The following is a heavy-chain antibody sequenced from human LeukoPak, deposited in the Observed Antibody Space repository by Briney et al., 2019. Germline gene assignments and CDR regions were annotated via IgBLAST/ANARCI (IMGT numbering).Heavy chain of an antibody. J-gene: IGHJ4*02. CDR1: GFTFSSYG. CDR3: AKAPDCNSASCYTAIDY. Sequence: GGSLRLSCAASGFTFSSYGMHWVRQAPGKGLEWVAVISYDGSNKYYADSVKGRFTISRDNSKNTLSLQMNSLRAEDTAVYYCAKAPDCNSASCYTAIDYWSQGTLVTVSS. CDR2: ISYDGSNK. D-gene: IGHD2-2*02. V-gene: IGHV3-30*18.